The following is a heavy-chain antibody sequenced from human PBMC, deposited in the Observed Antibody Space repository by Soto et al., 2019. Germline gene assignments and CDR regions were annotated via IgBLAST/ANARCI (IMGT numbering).Heavy chain of an antibody. CDR3: ARGLVVVVPAAKGNWFDP. CDR1: GGSFSGYY. CDR2: INHSGST. Sequence: SETLSLTCAVYGGSFSGYYWSWIRQPPGKGLEWIGEINHSGSTNYNPSLKSRVTISVDTSKNQFSLKLSSVTAADTAVYYCARGLVVVVPAAKGNWFDPWGQGTLVTVSS. J-gene: IGHJ5*02. V-gene: IGHV4-34*01. D-gene: IGHD2-2*01.